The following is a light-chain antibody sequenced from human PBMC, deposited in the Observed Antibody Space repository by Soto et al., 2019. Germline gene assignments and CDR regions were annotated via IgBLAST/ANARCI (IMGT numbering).Light chain of an antibody. V-gene: IGKV1-33*01. CDR1: DDISNY. J-gene: IGKJ3*01. CDR3: QQYANLPLT. Sequence: DIQMPQSPSSLSASVGDRVTITCQASDDISNYLNWYQQKPGKAPKVLIYDASHLESGVPSRFSGGGSGTEFTFTISSLQAEDIATYYCQQYANLPLTCGPGTKVAI. CDR2: DAS.